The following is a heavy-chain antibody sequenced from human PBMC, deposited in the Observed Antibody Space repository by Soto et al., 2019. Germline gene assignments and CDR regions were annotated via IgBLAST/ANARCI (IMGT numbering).Heavy chain of an antibody. Sequence: QVQVVQSGAEVKKPGSSVKVSCKTSGGTFSTSAISWVRQAPGQGLEWMGGIMPIFRTADYAQKFQDRATITADESASTAYLELSSLRSEDTAVYYCARDNERAQLGGNYYCIMDVWGEGTTVTVTS. CDR2: IMPIFRTA. V-gene: IGHV1-69*12. CDR1: GGTFSTSA. D-gene: IGHD1-1*01. CDR3: ARDNERAQLGGNYYCIMDV. J-gene: IGHJ6*04.